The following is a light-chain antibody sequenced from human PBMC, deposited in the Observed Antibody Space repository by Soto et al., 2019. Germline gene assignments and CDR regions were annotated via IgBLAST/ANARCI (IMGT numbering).Light chain of an antibody. V-gene: IGLV2-23*01. CDR2: EGT. J-gene: IGLJ1*01. CDR1: SSDVGSYNL. CDR3: CSYAGSSASYV. Sequence: SALAQPASVSGSPGQSITISCTGTSSDVGSYNLVSWYQHHPGKAPKLMIYEGTKRPSGVSNRFSASKSGNTASLTISGLQAEDEADYYCCSYAGSSASYVFGTGTKVTVL.